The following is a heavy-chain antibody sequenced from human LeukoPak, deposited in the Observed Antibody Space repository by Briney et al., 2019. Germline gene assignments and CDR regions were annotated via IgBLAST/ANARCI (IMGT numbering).Heavy chain of an antibody. CDR3: ARRTYDFWSGSTSFHYYMDV. CDR2: IYYSGST. Sequence: SETLSLTCTVSGGSISSSSYYWGWIRQPPGKGLEWIGRIYYSGSTYYNQSLNSRLTISVYTSKNQFSLKLRSVTAADTAVYYCARRTYDFWSGSTSFHYYMDVWGKGTTVTVSS. D-gene: IGHD3-3*01. V-gene: IGHV4-39*01. J-gene: IGHJ6*03. CDR1: GGSISSSSYY.